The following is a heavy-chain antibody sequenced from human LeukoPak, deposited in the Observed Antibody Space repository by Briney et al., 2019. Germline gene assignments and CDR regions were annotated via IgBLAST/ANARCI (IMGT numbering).Heavy chain of an antibody. V-gene: IGHV1-18*01. CDR1: GYTFTRYG. CDR2: ISAYNCNT. J-gene: IGHJ4*02. CDR3: ASGRTDIVVVPATLRNYYFDY. D-gene: IGHD2-2*01. Sequence: ASVKVSCKTSGYTFTRYGIRWVRQAPGQAREWMGWISAYNCNTNYAQKFQGRVTITAEQSTSTAYMELSSLRSEDTAVYYWASGRTDIVVVPATLRNYYFDYWGQGTLVTVSS.